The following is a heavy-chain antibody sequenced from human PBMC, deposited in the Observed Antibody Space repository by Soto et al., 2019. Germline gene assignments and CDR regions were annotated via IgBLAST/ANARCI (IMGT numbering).Heavy chain of an antibody. Sequence: GGSLRLSCAASGFTFSSYAMSWVRQAPGKGLEWVLAISGSGGSTYYADSVKGRFTISRDNSKNTLYLQMNSLRAEDTAVYYCARDRFGSSVAFDYWGQGTLVTVSS. CDR1: GFTFSSYA. CDR3: ARDRFGSSVAFDY. CDR2: ISGSGGST. J-gene: IGHJ4*02. V-gene: IGHV3-23*01. D-gene: IGHD6-19*01.